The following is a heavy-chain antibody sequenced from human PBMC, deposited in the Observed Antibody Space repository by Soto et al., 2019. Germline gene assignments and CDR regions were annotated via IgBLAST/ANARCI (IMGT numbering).Heavy chain of an antibody. Sequence: QVQLQESGPGLVKPSQTLSLTCAVSGDSLSSGAYYWSWIRQHPGKGLEWIGYIHYSGSTYYNPSLKSRVTISIDTSNTQFSLELSSVTAADTALYYCAREAIGYDSSGYHSRGAFDIWGQGTMVTVSS. CDR2: IHYSGST. D-gene: IGHD3-22*01. CDR1: GDSLSSGAYY. V-gene: IGHV4-31*11. J-gene: IGHJ3*02. CDR3: AREAIGYDSSGYHSRGAFDI.